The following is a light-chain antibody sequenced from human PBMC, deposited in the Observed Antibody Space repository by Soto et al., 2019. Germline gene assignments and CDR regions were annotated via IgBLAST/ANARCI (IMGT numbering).Light chain of an antibody. J-gene: IGKJ1*01. V-gene: IGKV3-20*01. CDR1: QSVSSTY. CDR2: GAS. CDR3: QQYSSSPWT. Sequence: EVVLTQSPGTLSLSPRERATLSCRASQSVSSTYLAWYQQKPGQAPRLLIYGASTRATGIPDRFSDSGSGTDFTLTISRLEPEDFAVYYCQQYSSSPWTFGQGTKVEIK.